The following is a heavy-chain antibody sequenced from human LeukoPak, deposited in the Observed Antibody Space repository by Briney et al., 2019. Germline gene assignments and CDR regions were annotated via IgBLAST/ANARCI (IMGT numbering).Heavy chain of an antibody. D-gene: IGHD3-16*01. J-gene: IGHJ3*02. V-gene: IGHV3-7*01. Sequence: GGSLRLSCAAPGITISSYWMSWVRQAPGKGLEWVANIKEEGSEKYFVDSVKGRFTISRDNAKKSLYLQMNRLRAEDTAVYYCEAFYYDESGWGDASDMWGQGTMVTVSS. CDR2: IKEEGSEK. CDR3: EAFYYDESGWGDASDM. CDR1: GITISSYW.